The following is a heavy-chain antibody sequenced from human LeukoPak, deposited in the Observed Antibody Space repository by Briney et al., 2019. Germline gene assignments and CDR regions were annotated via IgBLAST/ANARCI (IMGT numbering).Heavy chain of an antibody. Sequence: GGSLRLSCAASGFTFSSYSMNWVRQAPGTGLEWVSSISSNRAYIYYADSVKGRFPISRDDAKNSLYLQMNSLRAADTAVYYCARDRDVAAGVPPLDLWGQGTLVTVSS. CDR3: ARDRDVAAGVPPLDL. CDR1: GFTFSSYS. V-gene: IGHV3-21*01. CDR2: ISSNRAYI. J-gene: IGHJ5*02. D-gene: IGHD6-13*01.